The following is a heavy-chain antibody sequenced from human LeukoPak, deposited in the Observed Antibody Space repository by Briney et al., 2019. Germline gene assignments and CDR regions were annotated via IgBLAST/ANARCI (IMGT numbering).Heavy chain of an antibody. CDR1: EFTFSSYA. J-gene: IGHJ4*02. Sequence: PGGSLRLSCAASEFTFSSYAMSWVRQAPGKGLEWVSAVSGGGGSTYYADSVKGRFTISRDNSKDTLYLQMNSLGAEDTAVYYCARDSSSNLFYFDLWGQGTLVTVSS. CDR3: ARDSSSNLFYFDL. D-gene: IGHD6-13*01. V-gene: IGHV3-23*01. CDR2: VSGGGGST.